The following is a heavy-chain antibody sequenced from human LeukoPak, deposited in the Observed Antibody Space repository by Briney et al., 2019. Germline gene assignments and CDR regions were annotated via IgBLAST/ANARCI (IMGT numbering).Heavy chain of an antibody. V-gene: IGHV3-11*06. CDR1: GFTFSDYY. Sequence: PGGSPRLSCAASGFTFSDYYMSWIRQAPGKGLEWVSYISSSSSYTNYADSVKGRFTISRDNAKNSLYLQMNSLRAEDTAVYYCAKNPTYYDILTGYFDYWGQGTLVTVSS. D-gene: IGHD3-9*01. CDR3: AKNPTYYDILTGYFDY. J-gene: IGHJ4*02. CDR2: ISSSSSYT.